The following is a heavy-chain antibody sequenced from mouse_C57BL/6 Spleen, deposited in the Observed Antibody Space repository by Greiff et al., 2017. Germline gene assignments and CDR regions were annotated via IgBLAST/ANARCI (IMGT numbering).Heavy chain of an antibody. D-gene: IGHD1-1*01. Sequence: DVKLVESGGGLVKPGGSLKLSCAASGFTFSDYGMHWVRQAPEKGLEWVAYISSGSSTIYYADTVKGRFTISRDNAKNTLFLQMTSLRSEDTAMYYCAREYYYGSSWFAYWGQGTLVTVSA. V-gene: IGHV5-17*01. CDR1: GFTFSDYG. CDR3: AREYYYGSSWFAY. CDR2: ISSGSSTI. J-gene: IGHJ3*01.